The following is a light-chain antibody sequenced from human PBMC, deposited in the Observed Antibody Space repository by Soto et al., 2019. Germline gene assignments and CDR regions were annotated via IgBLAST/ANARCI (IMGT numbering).Light chain of an antibody. CDR3: CSYAGGSNV. CDR1: SSDVVSYEF. J-gene: IGLJ1*01. Sequence: QSALPQPASVSESPGQSITISCTGTSSDVVSYEFVSWYQQYPGKAPKLMIYEGSKRPSGVSDRFSGSKSGNTASLTISGLQSEDEADYFCCSYAGGSNVFGAGTKLTVL. V-gene: IGLV2-23*03. CDR2: EGS.